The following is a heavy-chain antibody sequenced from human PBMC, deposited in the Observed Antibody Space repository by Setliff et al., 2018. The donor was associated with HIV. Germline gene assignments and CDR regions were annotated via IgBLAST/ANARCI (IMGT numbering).Heavy chain of an antibody. J-gene: IGHJ4*02. V-gene: IGHV1-2*02. CDR3: ARGGSEYYDILTGYYGIGDYFDY. Sequence: ASVKVSCKTSGFTFTAYYMHWVRQAPGQGLEWMGWINPNSGGTKFAQKFQGRVTMTRDTSISTTYMELSWLRSDDTAVYYCARGGSEYYDILTGYYGIGDYFDYWGQGTLVTVSS. CDR2: INPNSGGT. CDR1: GFTFTAYY. D-gene: IGHD3-9*01.